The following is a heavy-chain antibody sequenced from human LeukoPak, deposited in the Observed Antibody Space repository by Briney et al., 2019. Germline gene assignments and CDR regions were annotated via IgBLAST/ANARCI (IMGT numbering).Heavy chain of an antibody. CDR3: ARGSSGWFSIDY. D-gene: IGHD6-19*01. J-gene: IGHJ4*02. Sequence: PSETLSLTCTVSGGSLSSYYWSWVRQPAGKGLEWIGRIYSSGTTNYNPPFKSRVTMSVDTSKNQFSLNLNSLTAADTAVYFCARGSSGWFSIDYWGQGILVTVSS. CDR2: IYSSGTT. V-gene: IGHV4-4*07. CDR1: GGSLSSYY.